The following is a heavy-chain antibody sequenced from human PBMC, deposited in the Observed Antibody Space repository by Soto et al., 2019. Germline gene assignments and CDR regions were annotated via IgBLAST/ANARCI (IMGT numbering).Heavy chain of an antibody. CDR3: ARGAYCSGGSCYPYYYYYGMDV. CDR1: GYSFTSYW. D-gene: IGHD2-15*01. J-gene: IGHJ6*02. CDR2: IYPGDSDT. V-gene: IGHV5-51*01. Sequence: GGSLRLSCKGSGYSFTSYWIGWVRQMPGKGLEWMGIIYPGDSDTRYSPSFQGQVTISADKSISTAYLQWSSLKASDTAMYYCARGAYCSGGSCYPYYYYYGMDVWGQGTTVTVSS.